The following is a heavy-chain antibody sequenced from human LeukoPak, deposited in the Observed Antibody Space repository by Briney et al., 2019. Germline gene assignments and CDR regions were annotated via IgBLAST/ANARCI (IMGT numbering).Heavy chain of an antibody. CDR2: IYYSGST. V-gene: IGHV4-59*01. CDR1: GGSISSYY. J-gene: IGHJ4*02. D-gene: IGHD3-3*01. Sequence: SETLSLTCTVSGGSISSYYWSWIRQPPGKGLEWIGYIYYSGSTNYNPSLKSRVTISVDTSKNQFSLKLSSVTAADTAVYYCARIPYDFWSGYHYFDYWGQGTLVTVSS. CDR3: ARIPYDFWSGYHYFDY.